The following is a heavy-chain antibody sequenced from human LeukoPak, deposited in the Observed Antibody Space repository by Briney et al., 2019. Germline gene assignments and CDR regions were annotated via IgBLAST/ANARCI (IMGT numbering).Heavy chain of an antibody. CDR1: GGSISSYY. Sequence: SETLSLTCTVSGGSISSYYWSWIRQPPGKGLEWIGYICYSGSTNYNPSLKSRVTISVDTSKNHFSLKLSSVTATDTAVYYCARAGIAARSSFDYWGQGTLVTVSS. J-gene: IGHJ4*02. D-gene: IGHD6-6*01. CDR3: ARAGIAARSSFDY. CDR2: ICYSGST. V-gene: IGHV4-59*01.